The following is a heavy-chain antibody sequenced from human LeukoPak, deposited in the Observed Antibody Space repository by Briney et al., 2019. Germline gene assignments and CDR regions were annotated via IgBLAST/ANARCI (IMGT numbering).Heavy chain of an antibody. J-gene: IGHJ1*01. CDR1: GYTFTGYY. Sequence: ASVKVSCKASGYTFTGYYMHWVRQAPGQGLEWMGWFNPNSGGTNYAQKFQGRVTMTRDTSISTAYMELSRLRSDDTAVYYCARDPGSGWYGYFQHWGQGTLVTVSS. CDR2: FNPNSGGT. D-gene: IGHD6-19*01. CDR3: ARDPGSGWYGYFQH. V-gene: IGHV1-2*02.